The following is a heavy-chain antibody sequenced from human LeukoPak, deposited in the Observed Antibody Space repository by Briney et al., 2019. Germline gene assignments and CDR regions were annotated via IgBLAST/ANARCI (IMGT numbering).Heavy chain of an antibody. V-gene: IGHV4-34*01. D-gene: IGHD6-13*01. J-gene: IGHJ5*02. Sequence: PSETLSLTRAVYGGSFSGYYWSWIRQPPGKGLEWIGEINHSGSTNYNPSLKSRVTISVDTSKNQFSLKLSSVTAADTAVYYCARGGGSSSYRFDPWGQGTLVTVSS. CDR1: GGSFSGYY. CDR3: ARGGGSSSYRFDP. CDR2: INHSGST.